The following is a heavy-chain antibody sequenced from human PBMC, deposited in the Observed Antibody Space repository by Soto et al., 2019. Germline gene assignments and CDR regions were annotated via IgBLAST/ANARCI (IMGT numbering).Heavy chain of an antibody. CDR1: GFNFSNYS. D-gene: IGHD3-16*01. V-gene: IGHV3-30*18. CDR2: ISYDGIDE. Sequence: QVQLLESGGGVVQPGTSLRLSWAASGFNFSNYSMHWLRQAPAQGLELVAVISYDGIDEHYTDSVTGRFAISRARSKNTLHLHMNSRRPQYTAVYYCAKDGGSGSMRDLDHWGQATLVSVSS. CDR3: AKDGGSGSMRDLDH. J-gene: IGHJ4*02.